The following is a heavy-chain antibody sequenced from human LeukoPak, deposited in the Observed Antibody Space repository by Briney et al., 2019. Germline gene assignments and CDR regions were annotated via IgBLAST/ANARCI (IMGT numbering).Heavy chain of an antibody. J-gene: IGHJ5*02. CDR3: ARTDYRA. CDR2: INHSGST. D-gene: IGHD4-11*01. CDR1: GGSFSDYY. Sequence: SETLSLTCAVYGGSFSDYYWSWIRQPPAKGLEWIGEINHSGSTNYNPSRKSRVTISVDTSKNQFSLNLSSVTAADTAVYYCARTDYRAWGQGTLVTVSS. V-gene: IGHV4-34*01.